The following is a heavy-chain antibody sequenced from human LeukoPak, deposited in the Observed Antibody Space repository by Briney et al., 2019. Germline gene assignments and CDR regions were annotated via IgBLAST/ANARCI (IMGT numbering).Heavy chain of an antibody. V-gene: IGHV3-23*01. CDR1: GFTFSTYG. D-gene: IGHD3-10*01. CDR3: ARAGTTRYWYFDL. CDR2: VIPSGGTT. J-gene: IGHJ2*01. Sequence: GGSLRLSCAASGFTFSTYGMNWVRQAPGKGLEWVSGVIPSGGTTYYADSVKGRFTISRDNSKNTMYLQMNSLRAEDTAVYYCARAGTTRYWYFDLWGRGTLVTVSS.